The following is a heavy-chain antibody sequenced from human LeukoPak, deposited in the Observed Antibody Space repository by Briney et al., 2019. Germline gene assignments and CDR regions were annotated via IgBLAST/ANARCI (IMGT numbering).Heavy chain of an antibody. D-gene: IGHD5-12*01. CDR3: ARDGGYDTGIDY. J-gene: IGHJ4*02. V-gene: IGHV3-21*01. CDR1: GFTFSSYE. Sequence: GGSLRLSCAASGFTFSSYEMNWVRQAPGKGLEWVSSISSSSSYIYYADSVKGRFTISRDNAKNSLYLQMNSLRAEDTAVYYCARDGGYDTGIDYWGQGTLVAVSS. CDR2: ISSSSSYI.